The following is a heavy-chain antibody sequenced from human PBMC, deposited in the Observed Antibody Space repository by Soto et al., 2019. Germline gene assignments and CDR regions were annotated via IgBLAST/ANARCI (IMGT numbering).Heavy chain of an antibody. V-gene: IGHV3-53*01. CDR2: IYSGGST. CDR1: GFTVSSNY. J-gene: IGHJ3*02. D-gene: IGHD2-15*01. Sequence: PGGSLRLSCAASGFTVSSNYMSWVRQAPGKGLEWVSVIYSGGSTYYADSVKGRFTISRDNSKNTLYLRMNSLRAEDTAVYYCARDPGGGAFDIWGQGTMVTVSS. CDR3: ARDPGGGAFDI.